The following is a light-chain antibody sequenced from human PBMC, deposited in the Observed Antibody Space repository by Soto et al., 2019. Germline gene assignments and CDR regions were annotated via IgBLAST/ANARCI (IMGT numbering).Light chain of an antibody. CDR2: GAS. V-gene: IGKV3-20*01. CDR1: QSVSSSY. Sequence: DIVLTQPPGTLSLSPGERATLFCRASQSVSSSYLAWYQPKPGQAPGLLIYGASSRATGIPDRFSGSGSGTDFTLTISRLEPEDFAVYYCQQYGSSPLTFGGGTKG. CDR3: QQYGSSPLT. J-gene: IGKJ4*01.